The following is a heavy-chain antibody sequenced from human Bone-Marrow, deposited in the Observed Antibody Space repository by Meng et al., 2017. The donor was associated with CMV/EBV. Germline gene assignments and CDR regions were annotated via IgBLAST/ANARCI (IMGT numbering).Heavy chain of an antibody. J-gene: IGHJ6*02. D-gene: IGHD3-3*01. CDR3: ARDTDFWSGSGPYGMDV. V-gene: IGHV4-61*01. CDR1: GVSVSSGSYY. CDR2: IYYSGST. Sequence: SETLSLTCTVSGVSVSSGSYYWSWIRQPPGKGLEWIGYIYYSGSTNYNPSLKSRVTISVDTSKNQFSLKLSSVTAADTAVYYCARDTDFWSGSGPYGMDVWGQGTTVTVSS.